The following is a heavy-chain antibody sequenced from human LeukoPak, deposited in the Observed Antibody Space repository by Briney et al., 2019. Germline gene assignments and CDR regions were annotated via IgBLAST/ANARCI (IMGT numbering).Heavy chain of an antibody. CDR1: GFTFSNYA. V-gene: IGHV3-7*01. J-gene: IGHJ4*02. D-gene: IGHD5-18*01. CDR2: IKQDGSEK. Sequence: GGSLRLSCAASGFTFSNYAMSWVRQAPGKGLEWVANIKQDGSEKYYVDSVKGRFTISRDNARNSLYLQMNSLRAEDTAVYYCARDTARIRWGQGTLVTVSS. CDR3: ARDTARIR.